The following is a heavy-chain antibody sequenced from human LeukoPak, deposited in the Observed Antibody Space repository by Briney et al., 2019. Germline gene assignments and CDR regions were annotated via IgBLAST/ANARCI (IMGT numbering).Heavy chain of an antibody. CDR3: ARAPYSSTWYVGIDY. CDR2: ISYDGSNK. V-gene: IGHV3-30-3*01. D-gene: IGHD6-13*01. CDR1: GFTFSSYA. Sequence: GRSLRLSCAASGFTFSSYAMHWVRQAPGKGLEWVAVISYDGSNKFYADSVKGRFTISRDNSKNTPYLQMNSLRAEDTAVYYCARAPYSSTWYVGIDYWGQGTLVTVSS. J-gene: IGHJ4*02.